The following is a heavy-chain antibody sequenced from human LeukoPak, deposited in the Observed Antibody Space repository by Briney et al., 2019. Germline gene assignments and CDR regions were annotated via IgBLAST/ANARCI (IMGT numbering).Heavy chain of an antibody. Sequence: PGGSLRLSCAASGFKFSSNWMSWVRQAPGKGLEWAANIKQDGSEKYYVDSVKGRFTISRDNAKNSLYLQMNSLRAEDTAVYYCAREGPSVTPYYWGQGTLVTVSS. J-gene: IGHJ4*02. V-gene: IGHV3-7*01. CDR3: AREGPSVTPYY. CDR2: IKQDGSEK. D-gene: IGHD4-17*01. CDR1: GFKFSSNW.